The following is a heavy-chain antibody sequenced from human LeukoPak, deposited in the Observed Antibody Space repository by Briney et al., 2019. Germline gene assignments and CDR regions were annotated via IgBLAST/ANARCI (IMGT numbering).Heavy chain of an antibody. CDR1: GFTFSSYA. CDR2: ISYDGSNK. Sequence: GGSLRLSCAASGFTFSSYAMHWVRQAPGKGLEWVAVISYDGSNKYYADSVKGRFTISRDNSKNTLYLQMNSLRAEDTAVYYCASAGLSYGSGSYRGYYFDYWGQGTLVTVSS. CDR3: ASAGLSYGSGSYRGYYFDY. J-gene: IGHJ4*02. V-gene: IGHV3-30*04. D-gene: IGHD3-10*01.